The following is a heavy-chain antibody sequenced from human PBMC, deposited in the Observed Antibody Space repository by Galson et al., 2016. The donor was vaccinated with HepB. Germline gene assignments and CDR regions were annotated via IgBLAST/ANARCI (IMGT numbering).Heavy chain of an antibody. Sequence: SLRLSCAASGFTFSRYGMHWVRQVPGKGLEWVALTRHDGSKSLYATSVKGRFTIARDNSQNTLYLHMSNLRAEDTAIYYCAREAHIAAPASFDYWGQGTLVTVSS. CDR2: TRHDGSKS. J-gene: IGHJ4*02. CDR3: AREAHIAAPASFDY. CDR1: GFTFSRYG. V-gene: IGHV3-33*08. D-gene: IGHD6-25*01.